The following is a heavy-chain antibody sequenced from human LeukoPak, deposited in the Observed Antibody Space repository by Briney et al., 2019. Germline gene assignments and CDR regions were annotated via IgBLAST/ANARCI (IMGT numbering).Heavy chain of an antibody. J-gene: IGHJ4*02. D-gene: IGHD6-19*01. Sequence: GGSLRLSCAASGFTFSSYGMHWVRQAPGKGLEWVAFIRYDGSNKYYADSVKGRFTISRDNSKNTLYLQMNSLRAEDTATYYCAKEIGLAVYFDFWGQGTLVTVSS. CDR2: IRYDGSNK. CDR3: AKEIGLAVYFDF. V-gene: IGHV3-30*02. CDR1: GFTFSSYG.